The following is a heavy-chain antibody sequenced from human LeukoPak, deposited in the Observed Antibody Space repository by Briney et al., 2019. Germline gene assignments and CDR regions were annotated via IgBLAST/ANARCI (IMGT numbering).Heavy chain of an antibody. CDR3: ARDPKGQQLDDWFDP. CDR1: GGTFSSYA. D-gene: IGHD6-13*01. Sequence: VASVKVSCKASGGTFSSYAISWVRQAPGQGLEWMGRIISILGIANYAQKFQGRVTITADKSTSTAYMELSSLRSEDTAVYYCARDPKGQQLDDWFDPWGQGTLVTVSS. V-gene: IGHV1-69*04. CDR2: IISILGIA. J-gene: IGHJ5*02.